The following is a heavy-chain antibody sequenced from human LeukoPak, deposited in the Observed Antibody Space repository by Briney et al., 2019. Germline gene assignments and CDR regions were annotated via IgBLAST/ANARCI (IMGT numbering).Heavy chain of an antibody. V-gene: IGHV3-7*01. Sequence: GGSLRLSCAASGFTFSNYWMTWVRQAPRKGLEWVASIKQDGNEKYYVESVKGRFTISRDNAKDSLYLEMNSLRAEDTAVYYCARDKEQGSSSGSSFHFWGQGTMVTVSS. CDR2: IKQDGNEK. CDR3: ARDKEQGSSSGSSFHF. J-gene: IGHJ3*01. D-gene: IGHD1-26*01. CDR1: GFTFSNYW.